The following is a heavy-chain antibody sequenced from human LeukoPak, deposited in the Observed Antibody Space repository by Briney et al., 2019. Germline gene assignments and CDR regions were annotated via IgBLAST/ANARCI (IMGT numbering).Heavy chain of an antibody. CDR2: IWYDGSNK. J-gene: IGHJ6*02. V-gene: IGHV3-33*01. D-gene: IGHD2-15*01. CDR3: AREDSGGYYYGMDV. CDR1: GFTFSSYG. Sequence: GGSLRLSCAASGFTFSSYGMHWVRQAPGKGLEWVAVIWYDGSNKYYADSVKGRFTISRDNSKNTLYLQMNSLRAEDTAVYYCAREDSGGYYYGMDVWGQGTTVTVSS.